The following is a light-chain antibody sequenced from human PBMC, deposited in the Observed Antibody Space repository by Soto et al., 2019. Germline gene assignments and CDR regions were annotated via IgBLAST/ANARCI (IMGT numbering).Light chain of an antibody. CDR3: CSYAGSYTHG. V-gene: IGLV2-11*01. J-gene: IGLJ1*01. Sequence: QSALTQPRSVSGSPGQSVTISCTGTSSDVGGYNYVSWYQQHPGKAPKLMIYDVNKRPSGVPDRFSGSKSGNTASLTISGLQAEDEADYYCCSYAGSYTHGFGTGTKLTVL. CDR1: SSDVGGYNY. CDR2: DVN.